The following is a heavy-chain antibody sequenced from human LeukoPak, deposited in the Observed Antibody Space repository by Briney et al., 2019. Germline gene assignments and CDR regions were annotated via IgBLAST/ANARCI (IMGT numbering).Heavy chain of an antibody. CDR2: ISHDGTNK. CDR3: ASEDVDTGDF. V-gene: IGHV3-30*01. Sequence: PGGSLRLSCAASGFTFTNAGIHWVRLAAGKGLEWVSFISHDGTNKYYSDSVDGRFTVSRLNSQNTVHLQMTDLRPDDTATYYCASEDVDTGDFWGQGTVVTVSS. CDR1: GFTFTNAG. J-gene: IGHJ4*02. D-gene: IGHD5-18*01.